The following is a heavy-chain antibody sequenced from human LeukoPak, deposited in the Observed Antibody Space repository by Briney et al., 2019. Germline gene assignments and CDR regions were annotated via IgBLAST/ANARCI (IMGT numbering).Heavy chain of an antibody. D-gene: IGHD2-15*01. CDR1: GFTFSSYA. V-gene: IGHV3-30-3*01. J-gene: IGHJ1*01. Sequence: GGSLRLSCAASGFTFSSYAMHWVRQAPGKGLEWVAVISYGGSNKYYADSVKGRFTISRDNSKNTLYLQMNSLRAEDTAVYYCARASYCSGGSCYSEYFQHWGQGTLVTVSS. CDR2: ISYGGSNK. CDR3: ARASYCSGGSCYSEYFQH.